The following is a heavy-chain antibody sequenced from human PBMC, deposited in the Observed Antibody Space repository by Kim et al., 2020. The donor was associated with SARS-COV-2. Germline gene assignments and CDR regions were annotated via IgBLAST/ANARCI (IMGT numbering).Heavy chain of an antibody. D-gene: IGHD3-22*01. CDR2: IRSKAYGGTT. J-gene: IGHJ4*02. CDR3: TSPPDYYDSSGYQVDY. V-gene: IGHV3-49*03. CDR1: GFTFGDYA. Sequence: GGSLRLSCTASGFTFGDYAMSWFRQAPGKGLEWVGFIRSKAYGGTTEYAASVKGRFTISRDDSKSIAYLQMNSLKTEDTAVYYCTSPPDYYDSSGYQVDYWGQGTLVTVSS.